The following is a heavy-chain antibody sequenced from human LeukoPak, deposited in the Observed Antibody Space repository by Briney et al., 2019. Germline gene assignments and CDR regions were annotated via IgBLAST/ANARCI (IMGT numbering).Heavy chain of an antibody. CDR2: ISSSGSTI. CDR1: GFTFSDYY. V-gene: IGHV3-11*01. Sequence: PGGSLRLSCAASGFTFSDYYMSWIRQAPGKGLEWVSYISSSGSTIYYADSVKGRFTISRDNAKNSLYLQMNSLRAEDTAVYYCGKSSVVVVAAIPDYWGQGTLVTVSS. CDR3: GKSSVVVVAAIPDY. J-gene: IGHJ4*02. D-gene: IGHD2-15*01.